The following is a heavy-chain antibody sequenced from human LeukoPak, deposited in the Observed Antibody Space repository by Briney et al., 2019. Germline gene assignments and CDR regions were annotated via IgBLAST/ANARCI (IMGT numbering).Heavy chain of an antibody. Sequence: SETLSLTCTDSGGSISSYNWSWIRQPPGKGLEWIGYIYYSGSTNYNPSLKSRVTISLDTSKNPFALKLSSVTAADTAVYYCARVAGVFWSGYAFYYYYGMDVWGQGTTVTVSS. CDR2: IYYSGST. V-gene: IGHV4-59*01. D-gene: IGHD3-3*01. CDR1: GGSISSYN. CDR3: ARVAGVFWSGYAFYYYYGMDV. J-gene: IGHJ6*02.